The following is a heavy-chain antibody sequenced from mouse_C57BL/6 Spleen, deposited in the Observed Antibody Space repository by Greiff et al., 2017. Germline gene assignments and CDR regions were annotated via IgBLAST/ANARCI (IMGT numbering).Heavy chain of an antibody. Sequence: EVMLVESGGGLVQPGGSLSLSCAASGFTFTDYYMSWVRQPPGKALEWLGFIRNKANGYTTEYSASVKGRFTISRDNSQSILYRQMNALRAEDSATYYCARLYGNYVWYFDGWGTGTTVTVSS. V-gene: IGHV7-3*01. CDR1: GFTFTDYY. D-gene: IGHD2-1*01. CDR2: IRNKANGYTT. J-gene: IGHJ1*03. CDR3: ARLYGNYVWYFDG.